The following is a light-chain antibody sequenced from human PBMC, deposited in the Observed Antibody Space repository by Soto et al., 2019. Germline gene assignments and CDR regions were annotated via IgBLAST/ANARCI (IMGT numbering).Light chain of an antibody. CDR3: QYYDKLAKAIT. CDR1: QGVRSN. V-gene: IGKV3D-15*01. Sequence: EIVMTQSPATLSVSPGERATLSCRAGQGVRSNLSWYQQKPGQPPRLVISGASTRAPGTPDRFIGSGSGTDFTLTISRLEPEDFAVYYCQYYDKLAKAITFGQGTRLEI. CDR2: GAS. J-gene: IGKJ5*01.